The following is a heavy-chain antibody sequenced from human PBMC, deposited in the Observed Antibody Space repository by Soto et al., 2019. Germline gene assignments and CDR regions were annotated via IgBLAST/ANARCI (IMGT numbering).Heavy chain of an antibody. Sequence: ETLSLTCAVYGGSFSGYYWSWIRQPPGKGLEWIGEINHSGSTNYNPSLKSRVTISVDTSKNQFSLKLSSVTAADTAVYYCARGGGYCSGGSCYSGLNYWGQGTLVTVSS. J-gene: IGHJ4*02. D-gene: IGHD2-15*01. CDR1: GGSFSGYY. V-gene: IGHV4-34*01. CDR3: ARGGGYCSGGSCYSGLNY. CDR2: INHSGST.